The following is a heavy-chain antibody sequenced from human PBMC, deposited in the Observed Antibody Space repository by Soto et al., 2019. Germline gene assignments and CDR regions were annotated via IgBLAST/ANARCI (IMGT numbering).Heavy chain of an antibody. D-gene: IGHD3-3*01. Sequence: GGSLRLSCAASGFTFSSYAMSWVRQAPGKGLEWVSAISGSGGSTYYADSVKGRFTISRDNSKNTLYLQMNSLRAEDTAVYYCAKGPSDLEWGRYYYYMDVWGKGTTVTVSS. J-gene: IGHJ6*03. V-gene: IGHV3-23*01. CDR1: GFTFSSYA. CDR3: AKGPSDLEWGRYYYYMDV. CDR2: ISGSGGST.